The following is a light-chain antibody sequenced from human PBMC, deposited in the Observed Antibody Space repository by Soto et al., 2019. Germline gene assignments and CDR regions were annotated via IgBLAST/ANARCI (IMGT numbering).Light chain of an antibody. V-gene: IGLV2-18*01. CDR2: EVS. Sequence: QSALTQPPSVSGSPGQSVTLSCTGTSTDFVSYNRVSWYQQPPGTAPKLMIYEVSKRPSGVPDRFSGSKSGNTASLTISGLQAADEADYYCSLYTSENAYVFXTGTKLTVL. CDR3: SLYTSENAYV. J-gene: IGLJ1*01. CDR1: STDFVSYNR.